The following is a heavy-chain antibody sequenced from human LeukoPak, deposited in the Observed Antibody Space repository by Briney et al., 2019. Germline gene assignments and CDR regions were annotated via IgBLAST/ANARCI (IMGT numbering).Heavy chain of an antibody. CDR2: IYYSGNT. V-gene: IGHV4-39*01. J-gene: IGHJ4*02. Sequence: PSETLSLTCTVSGGSISSYYWGWIRQPPGKGLEWIGSIYYSGNTYYNPSLKSRVTISVDTSKNQFSLKLSSVTAADTAVYYCARLGTARRDYFDYWGQGTLVTVSS. CDR1: GGSISSYY. CDR3: ARLGTARRDYFDY. D-gene: IGHD6-6*01.